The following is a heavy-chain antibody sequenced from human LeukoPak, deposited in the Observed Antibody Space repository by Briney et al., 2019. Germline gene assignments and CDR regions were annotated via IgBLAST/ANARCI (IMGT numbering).Heavy chain of an antibody. Sequence: ASVKVSGKASGYTFTSYYMHWVRQAPGQGLEWMGIINPSGGSTSYAQKFQGRVTMTRDTSTSTVYMELSSLRSEDTAVYYCARERLAYCGGDCQTDAFDIWGQGTMVTVSS. J-gene: IGHJ3*02. CDR1: GYTFTSYY. CDR2: INPSGGST. D-gene: IGHD2-21*02. V-gene: IGHV1-46*01. CDR3: ARERLAYCGGDCQTDAFDI.